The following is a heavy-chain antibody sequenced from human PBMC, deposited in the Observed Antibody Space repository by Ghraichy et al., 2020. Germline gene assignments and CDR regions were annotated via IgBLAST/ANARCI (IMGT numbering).Heavy chain of an antibody. D-gene: IGHD4-17*01. Sequence: SVKVSCKASGYTFSSDDINWVRQATGQGLEWMGWINPDSGNTGYAQHFKGRVTLTKNTSTNTIYMELNSLRSEDTAVYYCARRLTTGGDWFDPWGQGTLVTVAS. V-gene: IGHV1-8*01. J-gene: IGHJ5*02. CDR3: ARRLTTGGDWFDP. CDR2: INPDSGNT. CDR1: GYTFSSDD.